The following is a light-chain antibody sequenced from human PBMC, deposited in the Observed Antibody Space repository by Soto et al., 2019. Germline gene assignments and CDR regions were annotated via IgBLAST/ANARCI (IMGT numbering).Light chain of an antibody. J-gene: IGKJ4*01. Sequence: EIVLTQSPGTLSLSPGERATLSCRASQSVSNRYLAWYQQKPGQAPRLLISGASTRATGIPDRVTGSGSGTDFTLTISGLEPEDFAVYYCQQYGTSHLTFGGGTKVEIK. CDR1: QSVSNRY. CDR2: GAS. V-gene: IGKV3-20*01. CDR3: QQYGTSHLT.